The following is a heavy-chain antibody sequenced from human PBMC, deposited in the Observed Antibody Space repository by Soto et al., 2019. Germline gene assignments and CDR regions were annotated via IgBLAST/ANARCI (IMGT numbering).Heavy chain of an antibody. Sequence: QVQLVESGGGVVQPGGSLRLSCAASGFTFSNSAMHWVRQAPGKGLEWVSYISFDGNNIYYPDSVRGRFTISRDNYKNTLSLQLNSLRAEDTAVYYCAKGCADDGKCFFFDYWGQGVVVSVSS. V-gene: IGHV3-30*04. J-gene: IGHJ4*02. D-gene: IGHD2-8*01. CDR3: AKGCADDGKCFFFDY. CDR2: ISFDGNNI. CDR1: GFTFSNSA.